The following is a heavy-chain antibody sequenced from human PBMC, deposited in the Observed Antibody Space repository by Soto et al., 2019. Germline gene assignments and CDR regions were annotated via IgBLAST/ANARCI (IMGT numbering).Heavy chain of an antibody. CDR2: IYWNDDK. CDR3: AHRQRQLAPTRYYYGMDV. Sequence: QITLKESGPTLVKPTQTLTLTCTFSGFSLSTSGVGVGWIRQPPGKALERLALIYWNDDKRYSPSLKSRHTITKDTSKNPVVLTMTHMDPVDTATYSCAHRQRQLAPTRYYYGMDVWGQGTTVTVSS. D-gene: IGHD6-6*01. V-gene: IGHV2-5*01. CDR1: GFSLSTSGVG. J-gene: IGHJ6*02.